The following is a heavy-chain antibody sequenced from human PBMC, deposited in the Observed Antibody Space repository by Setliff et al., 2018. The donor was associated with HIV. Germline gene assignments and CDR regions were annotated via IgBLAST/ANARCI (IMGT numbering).Heavy chain of an antibody. CDR3: ARVRLYNSALDY. Sequence: GGSLRLSCAASGFIFSSSSMNWVRQAPGKGLEWVSTIYSDGSTYHADSVKGRFTLSRDTSKNTLSLQMNTLRPEDTAVYYCARVRLYNSALDYWGQGTLVTVSS. CDR1: GFIFSSSS. J-gene: IGHJ4*02. D-gene: IGHD3-22*01. CDR2: IYSDGST. V-gene: IGHV3-66*02.